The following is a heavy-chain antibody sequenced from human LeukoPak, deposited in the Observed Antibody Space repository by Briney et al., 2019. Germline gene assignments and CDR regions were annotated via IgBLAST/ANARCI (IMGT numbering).Heavy chain of an antibody. D-gene: IGHD5-18*01. CDR2: VSSTGGDK. CDR1: GVTFEDYY. J-gene: IGHJ6*03. V-gene: IGHV3-11*04. Sequence: GGSLRLSCTGSGVTFEDYYLSWIRQAPGKGLEWISYVSSTGGDKFYADSVKGRFTISRDNSKNTLYLQMNSLRAEDTAVYYCAKDEDRAQLAYYYYMDVWGKGTTVTVSS. CDR3: AKDEDRAQLAYYYYMDV.